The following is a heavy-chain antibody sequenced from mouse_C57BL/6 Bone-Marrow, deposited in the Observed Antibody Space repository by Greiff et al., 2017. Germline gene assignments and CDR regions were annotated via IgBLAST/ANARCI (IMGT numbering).Heavy chain of an antibody. V-gene: IGHV10-3*01. CDR1: GFTFNTYA. CDR3: VRGDYGSSYDYAMDY. Sequence: EVMLVESGGGLVQPKGSLKLSCAASGFTFNTYAMHWVRQAPGKGLDWVARIRSKSRNYATYYADSVKDRFTISRNDSQSMLYLQMNNRKTDDTAMYYWVRGDYGSSYDYAMDYWGQATSVTVSS. D-gene: IGHD1-1*01. J-gene: IGHJ4*01. CDR2: IRSKSRNYAT.